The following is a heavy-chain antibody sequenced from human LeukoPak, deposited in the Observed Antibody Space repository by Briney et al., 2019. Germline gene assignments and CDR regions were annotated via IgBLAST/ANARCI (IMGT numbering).Heavy chain of an antibody. V-gene: IGHV1-2*02. CDR2: INPNSGGT. Sequence: ASVKVSCKTSGYTFTDYYFHWVRQAPGQGLEWMGWINPNSGGTNYAQKFQGRVTMTRDTSISTAYMELSRLRSDDTAVYYCARTVVGYGSGSYVAWGQGTLVTVSS. D-gene: IGHD3-10*01. J-gene: IGHJ5*02. CDR3: ARTVVGYGSGSYVA. CDR1: GYTFTDYY.